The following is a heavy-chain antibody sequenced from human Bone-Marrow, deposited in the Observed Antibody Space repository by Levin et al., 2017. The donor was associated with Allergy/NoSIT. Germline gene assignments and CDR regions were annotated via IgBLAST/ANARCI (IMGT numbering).Heavy chain of an antibody. CDR3: AKPYYESRQWAFDI. V-gene: IGHV3-30*18. CDR1: GFTFSSYG. J-gene: IGHJ3*02. Sequence: PTGGSLRLSCAASGFTFSSYGMHWVRQAPGKGLEWVAVISYDGSNKYYADSVKGRFTISRDNSKNTLYLQMNSLRAEDTAVYYCAKPYYESRQWAFDIWGQGTMVTVSS. CDR2: ISYDGSNK. D-gene: IGHD3-22*01.